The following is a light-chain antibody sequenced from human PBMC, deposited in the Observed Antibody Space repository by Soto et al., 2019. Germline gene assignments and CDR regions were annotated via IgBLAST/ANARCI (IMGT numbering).Light chain of an antibody. CDR1: QTISTN. CDR3: QQYNSWTWT. V-gene: IGKV3-15*01. CDR2: GAA. J-gene: IGKJ1*01. Sequence: EVVMTQSPATLSVSPGARATLSCRASQTISTNLAWYQHKPGQPPSLLIYGAANRATGAPARFSGSGSGTQFTLTITSLQSEDFAVYYCQQYNSWTWTFGQGTKVDIK.